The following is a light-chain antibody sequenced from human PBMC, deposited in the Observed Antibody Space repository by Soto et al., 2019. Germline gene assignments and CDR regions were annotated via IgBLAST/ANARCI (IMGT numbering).Light chain of an antibody. V-gene: IGKV3-20*01. CDR3: QQYGSSPRT. J-gene: IGKJ1*01. CDR1: QSVGSSQ. Sequence: EIVLTQSPGTLSLSPGERATLSCRASQSVGSSQLAWYQQKPGQAPRLVMYGASSRATDTPDRFSGSGSGTDFTLTISRLETEDFAVYYCQQYGSSPRTFGQGTKVEIK. CDR2: GAS.